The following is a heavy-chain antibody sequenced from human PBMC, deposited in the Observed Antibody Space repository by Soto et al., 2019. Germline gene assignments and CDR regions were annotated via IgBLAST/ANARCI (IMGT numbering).Heavy chain of an antibody. Sequence: EVQLVESGGGLVQPGGSLRLSCAASGFTFSSYWMHWVRQAPWKGLVWLSRINSDGSSTNYAYSVKGRFTISRDNAKNTMYLQMNSLRAADTAVYYCARSGSGIHQSVWGQGTTVIVSS. CDR2: INSDGSST. D-gene: IGHD3-10*01. J-gene: IGHJ6*02. V-gene: IGHV3-74*01. CDR3: ARSGSGIHQSV. CDR1: GFTFSSYW.